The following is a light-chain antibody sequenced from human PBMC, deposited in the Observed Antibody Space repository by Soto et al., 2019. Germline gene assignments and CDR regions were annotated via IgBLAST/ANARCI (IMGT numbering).Light chain of an antibody. CDR1: QSISSSF. J-gene: IGKJ5*01. CDR2: DAS. Sequence: EIVLTQSPGILSLSPGERASLSCGASQSISSSFLAWYQQKPGQAPRLLIYDASNRATGIPDRFSGSGSGTDFTLIINRLEPEDVAIYYCQQYGGSPRITFGQGTRLEIK. CDR3: QQYGGSPRIT. V-gene: IGKV3-20*01.